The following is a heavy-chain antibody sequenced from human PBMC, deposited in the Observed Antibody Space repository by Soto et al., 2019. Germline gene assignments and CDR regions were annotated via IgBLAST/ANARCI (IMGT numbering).Heavy chain of an antibody. J-gene: IGHJ4*02. CDR2: LDAGNGNT. V-gene: IGHV1-3*01. CDR1: GYTFTCCA. D-gene: IGHD5-18*01. Sequence: QVQLVQSGAEVRKPGASVKVSCKASGYTFTCCAMHWVRQAPGQRLEWMGWLDAGNGNTKYSQKFQGRVSITRDTYARTVYMELSSLRSEDTAVYYCARGQSLYNYGVPGPFDSWGQGTLVTVSS. CDR3: ARGQSLYNYGVPGPFDS.